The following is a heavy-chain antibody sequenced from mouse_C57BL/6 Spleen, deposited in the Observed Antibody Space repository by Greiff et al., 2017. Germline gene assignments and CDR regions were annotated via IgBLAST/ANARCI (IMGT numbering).Heavy chain of an antibody. J-gene: IGHJ4*01. CDR2: INPNNGGT. D-gene: IGHD2-1*01. CDR1: GYTFTDYY. CDR3: ARGGNYLYAMDY. Sequence: VQLQQSGPELVKPGASVKISCKASGYTFTDYYMNWVKQSHGKSLEWIGDINPNNGGTSYNQKFKGKATLTVDKSSSTAYMELRSLTSEDSAVYYCARGGNYLYAMDYWGQGTSVTVSS. V-gene: IGHV1-26*01.